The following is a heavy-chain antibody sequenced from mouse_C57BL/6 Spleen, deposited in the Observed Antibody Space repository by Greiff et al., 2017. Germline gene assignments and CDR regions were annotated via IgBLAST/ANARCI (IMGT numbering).Heavy chain of an antibody. CDR2: IHPNSGST. D-gene: IGHD1-1*01. CDR3: APHYYGSSYSFAY. Sequence: VQLQQPGAELVKPGASVKLSCKASGYTFTSYWMHWVKQRPGQGLEWIGMIHPNSGSTNYNEKFKSKATLTVDKSSSTAYMQLSSLTSEDSAVYYCAPHYYGSSYSFAYWGQGTLVTVSA. J-gene: IGHJ3*01. V-gene: IGHV1-64*01. CDR1: GYTFTSYW.